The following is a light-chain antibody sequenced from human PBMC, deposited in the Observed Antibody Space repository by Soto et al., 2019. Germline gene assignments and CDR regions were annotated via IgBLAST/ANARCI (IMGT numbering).Light chain of an antibody. Sequence: DIQMTQSPSTLSASVGDRVTITCRASQSMNDWLAWYQQKPGKAPKVLIYDASSLQSGVPSRFSGNGSGTDFTRTIDSLQPEDVATYYCLRYNAFSQTFGRGTKVEI. J-gene: IGKJ1*01. CDR2: DAS. V-gene: IGKV1-5*01. CDR3: LRYNAFSQT. CDR1: QSMNDW.